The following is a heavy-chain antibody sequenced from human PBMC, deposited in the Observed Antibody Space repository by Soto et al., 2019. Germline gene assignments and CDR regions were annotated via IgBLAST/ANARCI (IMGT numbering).Heavy chain of an antibody. V-gene: IGHV4-30-2*01. CDR1: GGSISSGACS. CDR2: IYHSGST. D-gene: IGHD2-2*01. CDR3: ARVPDR. J-gene: IGHJ5*02. Sequence: ALETLSLTCAVSGGSISSGACSWSWIRQPPGKGLEWIGYIYHSGSTYYNPSLKSRVTISVDRSKNQFSLKLSSVTAADTAVYYCARVPDRWGQGTLVTVSS.